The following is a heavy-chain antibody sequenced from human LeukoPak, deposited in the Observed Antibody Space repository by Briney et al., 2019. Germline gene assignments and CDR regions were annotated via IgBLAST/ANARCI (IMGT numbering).Heavy chain of an antibody. D-gene: IGHD6-19*01. CDR3: SGAQLAVAGRSPDY. V-gene: IGHV3-74*03. CDR2: ISSDLSTT. J-gene: IGHJ4*02. CDR1: GFTFSSDW. Sequence: GGSLRLSCAASGFTFSSDWMHWVRQAPGQGLVWVSHISSDLSTTTYADSVNGRFTISRDNAQNTLYLQMNSLRADDTSAYYCSGAQLAVAGRSPDYWRPGALVTVSP.